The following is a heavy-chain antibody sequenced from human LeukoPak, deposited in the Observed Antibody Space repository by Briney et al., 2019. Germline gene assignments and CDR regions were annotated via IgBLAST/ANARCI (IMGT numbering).Heavy chain of an antibody. CDR2: IYYSGST. CDR1: TFSSYA. V-gene: IGHV4-39*01. J-gene: IGHJ4*02. Sequence: TFSSYAMSWVRQPPGKGLEWIGSIYYSGSTYYNPSLKSRVTISVDTSKNQFSLKLSSVTAADTAVYYCARRAAVADNYFDYWGQGTLVTVSS. CDR3: ARRAAVADNYFDY. D-gene: IGHD6-19*01.